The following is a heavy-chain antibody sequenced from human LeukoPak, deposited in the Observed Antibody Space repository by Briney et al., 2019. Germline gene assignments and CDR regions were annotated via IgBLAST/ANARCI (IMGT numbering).Heavy chain of an antibody. CDR1: GYTFTGYY. Sequence: ASVKVSCKASGYTFTGYYMHWVRQAPGQELEWMGWINPNSGGTNYAQKFQGRVTMTRDTSISTAYMELSRLRSDDTAVYYCARSVTTVTYFDYWGQGTLVTVSS. V-gene: IGHV1-2*02. CDR2: INPNSGGT. D-gene: IGHD4-17*01. CDR3: ARSVTTVTYFDY. J-gene: IGHJ4*02.